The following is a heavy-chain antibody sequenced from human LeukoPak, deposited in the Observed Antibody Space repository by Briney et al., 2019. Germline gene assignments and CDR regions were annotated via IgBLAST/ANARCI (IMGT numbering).Heavy chain of an antibody. D-gene: IGHD3-9*01. CDR2: INHSGST. V-gene: IGHV4-34*01. CDR1: GGSFSGYY. J-gene: IGHJ6*02. CDR3: ARASVDLIPLFFYYGMDV. Sequence: PSETLSLTCAVYGGSFSGYYWSWIRQPPGKGLEWIGEINHSGSTNYNPSLKSRVTISVDKSKNQFSLKLSSVTAADTAVYYCARASVDLIPLFFYYGMDVWGQGTTVTVSS.